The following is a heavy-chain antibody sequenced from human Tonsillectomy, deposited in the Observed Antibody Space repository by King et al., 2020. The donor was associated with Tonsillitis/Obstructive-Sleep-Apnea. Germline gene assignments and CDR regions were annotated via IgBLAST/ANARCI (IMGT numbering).Heavy chain of an antibody. CDR2: IWYDGSNK. Sequence: VQLVESGGGVVQPGRSLRLSCAASGFTFSSYGMHWVRQAPGKGREWVAVIWYDGSNKYYGDSVKGRFTISRDNSKNTLYLQMNSLRAEDTAVYYCARARGQTAAILGYWGQGTLVTVSS. D-gene: IGHD2-2*01. CDR1: GFTFSSYG. J-gene: IGHJ4*02. V-gene: IGHV3-33*01. CDR3: ARARGQTAAILGY.